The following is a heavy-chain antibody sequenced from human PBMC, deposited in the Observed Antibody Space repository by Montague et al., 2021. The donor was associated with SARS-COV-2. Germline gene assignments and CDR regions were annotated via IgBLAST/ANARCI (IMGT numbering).Heavy chain of an antibody. V-gene: IGHV3-30*04. CDR2: ISYDGSDK. D-gene: IGHD6-13*01. CDR1: GFTFSSFA. J-gene: IGHJ4*02. Sequence: SLRLSLSASGFTFSSFAVHWVRQAPGKGLEWVAVISYDGSDKYYVDSVEGRFTISRDNSKNTLYLQMNSLRAEDTAVYYCARDVYSSSWFARPDNWGQGTLVTVSS. CDR3: ARDVYSSSWFARPDN.